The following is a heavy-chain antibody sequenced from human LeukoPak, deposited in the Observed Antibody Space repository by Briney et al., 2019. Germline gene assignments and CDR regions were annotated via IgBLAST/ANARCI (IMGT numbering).Heavy chain of an antibody. CDR3: ARHLVAGTIYYYYYMDV. J-gene: IGHJ6*03. D-gene: IGHD6-19*01. V-gene: IGHV4-34*01. Sequence: PSETLSLTCAVYGGSFSGYYWSGIRQPPGRGLEWVGEINHSGSTNYNPSPNSRVTISVDPSKNQFSLKLSPVTAADTAVYYCARHLVAGTIYYYYYMDVWGQGTTVTVSS. CDR1: GGSFSGYY. CDR2: INHSGST.